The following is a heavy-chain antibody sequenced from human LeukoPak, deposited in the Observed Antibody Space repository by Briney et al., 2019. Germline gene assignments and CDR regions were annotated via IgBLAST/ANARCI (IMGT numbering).Heavy chain of an antibody. CDR2: IKQDGSEK. CDR3: ARDSRETYYDYVWGSYRYLDY. V-gene: IGHV3-7*01. Sequence: GGALRLSCADSGFSCSSYWMSGFLQAAGEGLERVANIKQDGSEKYYVDSVKGRFTISRDNAKNSLYLQMNSLRAEDTAVYYCARDSRETYYDYVWGSYRYLDYWGQGTLVTVSS. J-gene: IGHJ4*02. CDR1: GFSCSSYW. D-gene: IGHD3-16*02.